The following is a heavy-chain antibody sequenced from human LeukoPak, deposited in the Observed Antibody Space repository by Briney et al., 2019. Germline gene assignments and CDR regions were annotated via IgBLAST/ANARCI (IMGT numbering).Heavy chain of an antibody. D-gene: IGHD6-19*01. J-gene: IGHJ4*02. CDR2: ISGSGGST. CDR1: GFTFSSYA. V-gene: IGHV3-23*01. CDR3: ARRVAVAGMVFDY. Sequence: GGSLRLSRAASGFTFSSYAMSWVRQAPGKGLEWVSAISGSGGSTYYADSVKGRFTISRDNSKNTLYLQMNSLRAEDTAVYYCARRVAVAGMVFDYWGQGTLVTVSS.